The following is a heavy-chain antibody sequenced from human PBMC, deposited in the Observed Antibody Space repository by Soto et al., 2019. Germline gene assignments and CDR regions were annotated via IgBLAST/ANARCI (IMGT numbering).Heavy chain of an antibody. CDR3: AKAQSRVQLWAYYFDY. Sequence: PGGSLRLSCAASGFTFSSYAMSWVRQAPGKGLEWVSAISVSGGSTYYADSVKGRFTISRDNSKNTLYLQMNSLRAEDTAVYYCAKAQSRVQLWAYYFDYWGQGTLVTVSS. V-gene: IGHV3-23*01. CDR2: ISVSGGST. D-gene: IGHD5-18*01. J-gene: IGHJ4*02. CDR1: GFTFSSYA.